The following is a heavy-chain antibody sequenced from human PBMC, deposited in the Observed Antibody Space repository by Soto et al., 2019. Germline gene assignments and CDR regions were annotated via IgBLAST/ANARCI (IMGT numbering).Heavy chain of an antibody. V-gene: IGHV3-66*01. Sequence: GGSLRLSCAASGFTVSSNYMSWVRQAPGKGLEWVSVIYSGGSTYYADSVEGRFTISRDNSKNTLYLQMNSLRAEDTAVYYCARDYSGYDRRAFDIWGQGTMVTVSS. CDR1: GFTVSSNY. CDR3: ARDYSGYDRRAFDI. J-gene: IGHJ3*02. D-gene: IGHD5-12*01. CDR2: IYSGGST.